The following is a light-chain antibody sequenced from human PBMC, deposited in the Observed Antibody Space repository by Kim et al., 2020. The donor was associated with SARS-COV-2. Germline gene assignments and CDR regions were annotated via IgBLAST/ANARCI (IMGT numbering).Light chain of an antibody. V-gene: IGLV1-47*01. J-gene: IGLJ2*01. CDR3: AAWDDSLSGFVA. CDR1: SSNIGNTY. Sequence: QSVLTQAPSASGTPGQRVTISCSGSSSNIGNTYVYWYQQLPGTAPKLLIYRTDKRPSGVPDRFSGSKSGTSATLAISGLRSEDEADYYCAAWDDSLSGFVAFGGGTQLTVL. CDR2: RTD.